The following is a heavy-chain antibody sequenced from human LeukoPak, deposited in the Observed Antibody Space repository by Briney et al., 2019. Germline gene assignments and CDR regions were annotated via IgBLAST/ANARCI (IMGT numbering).Heavy chain of an antibody. D-gene: IGHD3-22*01. CDR3: AKGGDVSGYSAAEH. Sequence: PGASLRPSCAASGFTFGVDALSWVRQAPGEGLQWGSTISASGEHTYYADSVKGRFVISRDNSKNTLHLEMNSLRAEATALYSGAKGGDVSGYSAAEHWGQGTQVFVSS. CDR1: GFTFGVDA. CDR2: ISASGEHT. V-gene: IGHV3-23*01. J-gene: IGHJ1*01.